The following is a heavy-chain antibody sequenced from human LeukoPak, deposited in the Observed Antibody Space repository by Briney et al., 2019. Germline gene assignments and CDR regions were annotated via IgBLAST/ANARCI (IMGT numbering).Heavy chain of an antibody. J-gene: IGHJ3*02. CDR2: INPYSGDT. Sequence: ASVKVSCKASGYTINNYYIHWVRQAPGQGLEWMGRINPYSGDTNSAQKFQGRVTMTRDTSINTAYMELRSLRSDGAAVYFCAITYANNAFDIWGQGTMVSVSS. V-gene: IGHV1-2*06. CDR3: AITYANNAFDI. CDR1: GYTINNYY. D-gene: IGHD2-8*01.